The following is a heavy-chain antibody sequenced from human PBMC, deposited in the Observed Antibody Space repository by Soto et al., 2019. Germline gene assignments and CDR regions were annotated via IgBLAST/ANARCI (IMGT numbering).Heavy chain of an antibody. Sequence: QVQLVESGGGVVQPGRSLRLSCAASAFSFSSYGMHWVRQAPGKGLEWVALISYDGSNKFYADSVKGRFTISRDNSKNTLYLQVNSLRAEDTAVYYCAKDLFSGGSYPNWFDPWGQGTLVTVSS. V-gene: IGHV3-30*18. J-gene: IGHJ5*02. CDR3: AKDLFSGGSYPNWFDP. CDR1: AFSFSSYG. CDR2: ISYDGSNK. D-gene: IGHD1-26*01.